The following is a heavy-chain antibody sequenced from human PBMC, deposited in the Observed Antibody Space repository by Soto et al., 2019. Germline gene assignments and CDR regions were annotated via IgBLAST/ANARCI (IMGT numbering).Heavy chain of an antibody. CDR3: AREGLIAAAGTGYYGMDV. CDR1: GGSISSYY. CDR2: IYYSGST. Sequence: QVQLHESGPGLVKPSETLSLTCTVSGGSISSYYWSWIRQPPGKGLEWIGYIYYSGSTNYNPSLKSRVTISVDTSKNQFSLKLSSVTAADTAVYYCAREGLIAAAGTGYYGMDVWGQGTTVTVSS. V-gene: IGHV4-59*01. J-gene: IGHJ6*02. D-gene: IGHD6-13*01.